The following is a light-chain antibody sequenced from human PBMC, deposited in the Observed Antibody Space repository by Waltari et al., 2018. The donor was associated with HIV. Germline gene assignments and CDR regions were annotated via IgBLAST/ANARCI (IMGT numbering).Light chain of an antibody. CDR1: SSHIVRHF. CDR3: AAWDNYLNAWV. J-gene: IGLJ3*02. Sequence: QSVLTQPPSTSAPPGQRVTILCSGASSHIVRHFVSWYQQVPAATPKLLISQSARRPSGVPDRFSGSESGTSASLAINGLRSEDEAVYYCAAWDNYLNAWVFGGGTKVTVL. V-gene: IGLV1-47*01. CDR2: QSA.